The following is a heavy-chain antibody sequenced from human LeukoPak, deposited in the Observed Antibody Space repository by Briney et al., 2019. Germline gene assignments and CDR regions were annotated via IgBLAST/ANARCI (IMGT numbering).Heavy chain of an antibody. J-gene: IGHJ4*02. V-gene: IGHV4-61*01. CDR3: ARLYGDYEDPSDY. CDR1: GGSVSSSNSY. D-gene: IGHD4-17*01. Sequence: SETLSLTCTVSGGSVSSSNSYWTWIRQPPGKGLEWIGYIYYSGSTNYNPSLKSRVTISVDTSKNQFSLKLSSVTAADTAVYYCARLYGDYEDPSDYWGQGTLVTVSS. CDR2: IYYSGST.